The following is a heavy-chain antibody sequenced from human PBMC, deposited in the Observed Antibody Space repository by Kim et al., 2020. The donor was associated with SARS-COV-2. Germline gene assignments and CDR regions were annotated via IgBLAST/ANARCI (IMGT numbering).Heavy chain of an antibody. CDR3: ARARGVGASGFDN. D-gene: IGHD1-26*01. CDR1: GFTFSSFW. J-gene: IGHJ4*02. CDR2: INEDGSEK. Sequence: GGSLRLSCAASGFTFSSFWMSWVRQAPGKGLEWVANINEDGSEKYYVDSVKGRFTISRDNAKKSPYLQMNTLRVQDTAVYYCARARGVGASGFDNWGQGALVTVSS. V-gene: IGHV3-7*03.